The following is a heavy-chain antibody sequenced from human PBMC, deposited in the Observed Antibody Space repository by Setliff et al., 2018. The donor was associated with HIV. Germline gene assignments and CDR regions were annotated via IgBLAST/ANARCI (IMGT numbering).Heavy chain of an antibody. CDR1: GFTFSSYA. CDR3: ARGPVENYYYGMDV. J-gene: IGHJ6*02. Sequence: PGGSLRLSCAASGFTFSSYAMSWVRQAPGKGLEWVSAISGSGGSTYYADSVKGRFTISRDNSKNTLYLQMNSLREEDTAVYFCARGPVENYYYGMDVWGQGTTVTVSS. CDR2: ISGSGGST. V-gene: IGHV3-23*01.